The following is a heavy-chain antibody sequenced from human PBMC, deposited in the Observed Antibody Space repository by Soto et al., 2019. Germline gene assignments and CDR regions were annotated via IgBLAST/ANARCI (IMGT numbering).Heavy chain of an antibody. CDR3: ARDRSTEFGLDV. Sequence: EVQLLESGGDLVQPGGSLRLSCVASGFTFSEYVMSWVRQVPGKGLEWVSSISDGGERTDYRDYVRGRFTISRDNARFTLHLQMNSLRVDDTAIYFCARDRSTEFGLDVWGQGTTVTVSS. CDR2: ISDGGERT. V-gene: IGHV3-23*01. D-gene: IGHD3-10*01. J-gene: IGHJ6*02. CDR1: GFTFSEYV.